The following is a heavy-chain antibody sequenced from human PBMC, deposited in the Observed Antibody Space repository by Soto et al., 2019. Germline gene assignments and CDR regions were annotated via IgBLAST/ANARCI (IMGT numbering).Heavy chain of an antibody. CDR1: GFTFSSYA. J-gene: IGHJ6*02. V-gene: IGHV3-23*01. CDR2: ISGSGGST. Sequence: GGSLRLSCAASGFTFSSYAMSWVRQAPGKGLEWVSAISGSGGSTYYADSVKGRFTISRDNSKNTLYLQMNSLRAEDTAVYYCAKALSPRSYYYYGMDGSGQGTTVTVSS. CDR3: AKALSPRSYYYYGMDG. D-gene: IGHD3-16*02.